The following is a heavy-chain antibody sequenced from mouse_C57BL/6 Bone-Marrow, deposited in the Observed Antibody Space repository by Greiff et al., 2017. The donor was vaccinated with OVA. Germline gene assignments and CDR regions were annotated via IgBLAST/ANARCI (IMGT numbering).Heavy chain of an antibody. CDR1: GYAFTNYL. CDR2: INPGSGGT. CDR3: ARRDYGWYFDV. D-gene: IGHD2-4*01. V-gene: IGHV1-54*01. Sequence: QVQLQQSGAELVRPGTSVKVSCKASGYAFTNYLIEWVKQRPGQGLEWIGVINPGSGGTNYNEKFKGKATLTADKSSSTAYMQLSSLTSEDSAVYFCARRDYGWYFDVWGTGTTVTVSS. J-gene: IGHJ1*03.